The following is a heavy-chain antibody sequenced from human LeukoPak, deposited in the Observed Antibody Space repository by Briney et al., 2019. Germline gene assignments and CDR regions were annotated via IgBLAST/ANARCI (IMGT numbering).Heavy chain of an antibody. CDR2: INPSSGGT. Sequence: ASVKVSCKASGYTFTDYYLHWVRQAPGQGLEWMGWINPSSGGTNYAQKFQGRVTMTRDTSIGTAYMELSRLRSEDTAVYYCAMGVGAPEDLAVAADFDYWGQGTLVTVSS. J-gene: IGHJ4*02. CDR1: GYTFTDYY. CDR3: AMGVGAPEDLAVAADFDY. D-gene: IGHD6-19*01. V-gene: IGHV1-2*02.